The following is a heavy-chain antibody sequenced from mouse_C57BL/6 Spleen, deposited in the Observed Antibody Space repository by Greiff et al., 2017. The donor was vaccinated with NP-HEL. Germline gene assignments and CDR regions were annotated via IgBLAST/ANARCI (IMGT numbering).Heavy chain of an antibody. J-gene: IGHJ1*03. CDR2: IYPGDGDT. V-gene: IGHV1-80*01. D-gene: IGHD2-4*01. Sequence: VHLVESGAELVKPGASVKISCKASGYAFSSYWMNWVKQRPGKGLEWIGQIYPGDGDTNYNGKFKGKATLTADKSSSTAYMQLSSLTSEDSAVYFCARGRYDYDGGYFDVWGTGTTVTVSS. CDR3: ARGRYDYDGGYFDV. CDR1: GYAFSSYW.